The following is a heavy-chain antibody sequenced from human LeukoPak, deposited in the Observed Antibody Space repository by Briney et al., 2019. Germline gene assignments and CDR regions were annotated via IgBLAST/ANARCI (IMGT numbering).Heavy chain of an antibody. V-gene: IGHV3-43*01. J-gene: IGHJ4*02. CDR1: GFTFDDYT. CDR3: AKEVDCPSDCLFFHS. D-gene: IGHD2-21*02. CDR2: INRRGHT. Sequence: GGSLRLSCAASGFTFDDYTMHWVRQAPGKGLEWVSLINRRGHTFYADSVKGRFTISRDNSRNSVFLQMNSLRPEDTALYHCAKEVDCPSDCLFFHSWGQGTLVTVSS.